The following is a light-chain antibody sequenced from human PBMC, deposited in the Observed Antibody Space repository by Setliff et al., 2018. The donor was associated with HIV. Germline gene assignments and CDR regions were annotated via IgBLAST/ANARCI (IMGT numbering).Light chain of an antibody. V-gene: IGKV3-20*01. CDR1: QSVTSNY. CDR2: GTS. J-gene: IGKJ2*01. CDR3: QQYGSSPYT. Sequence: EIVLTQSPATLSLSPGERATLSSRTSQSVTSNYLAWYQHKPGQAPRLLIYGTSTRATGIPDRFSGGGSGTDFTLTINRLEPEDFAVYFCQQYGSSPYTFGQGTKVDIK.